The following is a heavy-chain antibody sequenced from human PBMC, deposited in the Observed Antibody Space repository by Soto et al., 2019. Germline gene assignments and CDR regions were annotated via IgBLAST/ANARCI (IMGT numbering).Heavy chain of an antibody. CDR1: GFTFSSYA. D-gene: IGHD2-2*01. V-gene: IGHV3-23*01. CDR2: ISGSGIST. CDR3: AKDSADCASTSCYGFFGY. Sequence: EVQLLESGGGLVQPGGSLRLSCAAAGFTFSSYAMTWVRQAPGKGLEWVSAISGSGISTFYADSVKGRFTISRDNSKNTLYLQMNSLRVEDTAVYYCAKDSADCASTSCYGFFGYWGQGTVVTVSS. J-gene: IGHJ4*02.